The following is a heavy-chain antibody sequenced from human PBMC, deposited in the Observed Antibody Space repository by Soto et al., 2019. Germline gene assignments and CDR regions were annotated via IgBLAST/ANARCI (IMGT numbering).Heavy chain of an antibody. CDR2: ISSSGGDT. CDR1: GFTFSSYA. D-gene: IGHD2-2*01. V-gene: IGHV3-23*01. Sequence: EVHLLESGGGLVQPGGSLRLSCAASGFTFSSYAMSWVRQAPGKGLEWVSGISSSGGDTPYADSVKGRFTISRDNSKNTVYLQMSNLRAEDTAVYFCAKKTADPRPFDYWGRGTLVTVSS. J-gene: IGHJ4*02. CDR3: AKKTADPRPFDY.